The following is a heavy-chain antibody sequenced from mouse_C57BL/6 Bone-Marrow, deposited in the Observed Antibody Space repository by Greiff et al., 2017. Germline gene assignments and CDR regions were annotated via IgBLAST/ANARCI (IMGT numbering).Heavy chain of an antibody. J-gene: IGHJ1*03. CDR2: ISNLAYSI. Sequence: EVKLVESGGGLVQPGGSLKLSCAASGFTFSDYGMAWVRQAPRKGPEWVAFISNLAYSIYYADTVTGRFTISRENAKNTLYLGMSSLRSEDTAMYYCARYGTNWYFDVWGTGTTVTVSS. CDR1: GFTFSDYG. V-gene: IGHV5-15*01. CDR3: ARYGTNWYFDV. D-gene: IGHD1-1*01.